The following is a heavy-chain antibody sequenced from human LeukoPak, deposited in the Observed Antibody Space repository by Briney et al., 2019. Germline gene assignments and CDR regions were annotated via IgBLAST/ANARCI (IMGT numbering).Heavy chain of an antibody. Sequence: SETLSLTCSVSGASINSHCWPWIRQPAGKGLEWIGRIYISGSTNYSPSLKSRVTMSVDTSKNQFSLNLISVTAADTAVYYCARALNPLPGTYYFDYWGQGTLVTVSP. J-gene: IGHJ4*02. CDR2: IYISGST. V-gene: IGHV4-4*07. CDR3: ARALNPLPGTYYFDY. CDR1: GASINSHC. D-gene: IGHD2-15*01.